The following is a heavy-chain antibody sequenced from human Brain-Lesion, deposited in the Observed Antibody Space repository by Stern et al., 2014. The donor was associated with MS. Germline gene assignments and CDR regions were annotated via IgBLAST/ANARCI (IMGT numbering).Heavy chain of an antibody. CDR1: GGSITSSSYY. V-gene: IGHV4-39*01. CDR3: VRPDIMGTIWN. D-gene: IGHD1-26*01. CDR2: VYYTGST. J-gene: IGHJ4*02. Sequence: QLQLQESGPGLVKPSETLSLTCTVSGGSITSSSYYWGWIRQPPGRGLEYIGTVYYTGSTFYDPSLKSRVTISVDTSKHPVPLQLTSVTAADTAVYYCVRPDIMGTIWNWGQGTLVTVSS.